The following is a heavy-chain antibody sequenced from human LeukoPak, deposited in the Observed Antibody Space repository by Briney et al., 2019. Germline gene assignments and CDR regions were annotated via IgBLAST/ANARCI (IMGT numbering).Heavy chain of an antibody. CDR1: GYTFTSYY. Sequence: ASVKVSCKASGYTFTSYYMHWLRQAPGQGLEWMGRINPSGGSTSYAQKFQGRVTMTRDTSTSTVYMELSSLRSEDTAVFYCARSIAVADDYWGQGTLVTVSS. CDR3: ARSIAVADDY. J-gene: IGHJ4*02. V-gene: IGHV1-46*01. D-gene: IGHD6-19*01. CDR2: INPSGGST.